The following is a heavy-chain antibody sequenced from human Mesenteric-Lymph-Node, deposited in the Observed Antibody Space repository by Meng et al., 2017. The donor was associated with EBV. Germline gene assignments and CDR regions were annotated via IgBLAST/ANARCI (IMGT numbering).Heavy chain of an antibody. D-gene: IGHD5-24*01. CDR1: GFTFSSYA. V-gene: IGHV3-23*01. CDR2: ISGSGGGT. J-gene: IGHJ4*02. Sequence: EVQLLESGGGLVQPGGSLRLSCAASGFTFSSYAMSWVRQAPGKGLEWVSGISGSGGGTYYADSVKGRFTISRDNSMNTLFLQMNSLRAEDTAVYYCAKAGDGYNWGQGTLVTVSS. CDR3: AKAGDGYN.